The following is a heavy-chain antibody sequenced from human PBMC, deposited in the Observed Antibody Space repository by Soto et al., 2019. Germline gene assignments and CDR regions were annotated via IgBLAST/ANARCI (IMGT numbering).Heavy chain of an antibody. CDR2: IYDSGSS. V-gene: IGHV4-30-4*01. D-gene: IGHD5-12*01. CDR3: AREKGYISGPKNFDY. Sequence: KPSETPSLTCTVSGASISSGDYFWSWIRQSPGKGLEWIGYIYDSGSSYYNPSLKSRVTMSVDTSKNQFSLKLRSVTAADTAVYYCAREKGYISGPKNFDYWGQGTLVTVSS. J-gene: IGHJ4*02. CDR1: GASISSGDYF.